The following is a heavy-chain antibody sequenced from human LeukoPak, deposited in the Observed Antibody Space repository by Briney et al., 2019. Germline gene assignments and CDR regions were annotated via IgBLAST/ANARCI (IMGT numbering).Heavy chain of an antibody. J-gene: IGHJ4*02. CDR1: GYSFTSYW. Sequence: GESLKISCKDSGYSFTSYWIGWVRQMPGKGLEWMGIIYPGDSNPRYSPSFQGQVTISADKSISIAYVQWSSLKASDTAMYYCARLGGSGSPDYWGQGTLVTVSS. V-gene: IGHV5-51*01. CDR3: ARLGGSGSPDY. CDR2: IYPGDSNP. D-gene: IGHD3-10*01.